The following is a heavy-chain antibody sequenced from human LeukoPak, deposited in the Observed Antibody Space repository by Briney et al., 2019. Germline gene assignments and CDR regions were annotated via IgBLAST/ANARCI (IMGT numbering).Heavy chain of an antibody. CDR2: IYYSGST. CDR3: ARGDFWSGYPFDY. Sequence: KPSETLSLTCTVSGGSISSSSYYWGWIRQPPGKGLEWIGSIYYSGSTYYNPSLKSRVTISVDTSKNQFSLKLSSVTAADTAVYYCARGDFWSGYPFDYWGQGTLVTVSS. D-gene: IGHD3-3*01. J-gene: IGHJ4*02. CDR1: GGSISSSSYY. V-gene: IGHV4-39*01.